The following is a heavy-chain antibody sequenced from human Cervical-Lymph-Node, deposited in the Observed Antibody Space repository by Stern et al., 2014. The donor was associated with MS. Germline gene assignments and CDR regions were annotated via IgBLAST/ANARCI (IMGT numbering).Heavy chain of an antibody. CDR2: INAGNGNT. D-gene: IGHD3-16*01. V-gene: IGHV1-3*01. Sequence: VQLGQSGAEVKKPGASVKVSCKASGYTFTSYAMHWVRQAPGQRLEWMGWINAGNGNTKYSQKFQGRVTITRDKYASTAYMELSSLRSEDTAVYYCARNRVWGGTDYWGQGTLVTVSS. J-gene: IGHJ4*02. CDR3: ARNRVWGGTDY. CDR1: GYTFTSYA.